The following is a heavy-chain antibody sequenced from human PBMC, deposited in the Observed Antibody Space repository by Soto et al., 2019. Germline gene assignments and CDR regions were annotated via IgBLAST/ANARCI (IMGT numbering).Heavy chain of an antibody. CDR2: IYWDDDK. V-gene: IGHV2-5*02. CDR3: AHSLYDYVWGTNWFDP. CDR1: GFSLSTSGVG. Sequence: SGPTLVNPTQTLTLTCTFSGFSLSTSGVGVGWIRQPPGKALEWLVLIYWDDDKRYSPSLKSRLTITKDTSKNQVVLTMTNMDPVDTATYYCAHSLYDYVWGTNWFDPWGQGTLVTVS. D-gene: IGHD3-16*01. J-gene: IGHJ5*02.